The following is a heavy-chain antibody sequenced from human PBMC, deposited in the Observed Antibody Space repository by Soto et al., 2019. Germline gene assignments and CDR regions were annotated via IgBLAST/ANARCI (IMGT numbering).Heavy chain of an antibody. V-gene: IGHV1-69*12. J-gene: IGHJ6*02. CDR1: GGTFSSYA. CDR3: ARATAVAGTAEPHGMDV. Sequence: QVQLVQSGAEVKKPGSSVKVSCKASGGTFSSYAISWVRQAPGQGLEWMGGIIPIFGTANYAQKFQGRVTIPADESTSTAYMELSSLRSEDTAVYYCARATAVAGTAEPHGMDVWGQGTTVTVSS. D-gene: IGHD6-19*01. CDR2: IIPIFGTA.